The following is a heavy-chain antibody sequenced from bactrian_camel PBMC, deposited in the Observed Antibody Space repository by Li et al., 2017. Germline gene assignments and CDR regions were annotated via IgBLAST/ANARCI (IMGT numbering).Heavy chain of an antibody. CDR3: VGGLEE. J-gene: IGHJ4*01. CDR2: IEGEDSGSTT. CDR1: GFAFAKYA. D-gene: IGHD7*01. Sequence: VQLVESGGGLVQPGGSLRLSRAASGFAFAKYAMTWIRPAPGRGLEWVSRIEGEDSGSTTWYRDSVKGRFTVSRDNVKNTLYLQLNNLQSDDTGMYYCVGGLEEWGQGTQVTVS. V-gene: IGHV3S36*01.